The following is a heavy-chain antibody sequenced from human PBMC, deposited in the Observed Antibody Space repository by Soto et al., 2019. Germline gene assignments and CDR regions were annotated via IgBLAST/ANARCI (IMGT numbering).Heavy chain of an antibody. Sequence: GTLALSCVESGFAFSAYAMRWVRQDPGKGLEWVSALTPSGGETYYADSVKGRFTISRDNSMNALYLQMNSLRIEDTAVYYCAHPRGYGVFDAYDIWAQGTIVTV. CDR1: GFAFSAYA. D-gene: IGHD4-17*01. CDR3: AHPRGYGVFDAYDI. V-gene: IGHV3-23*01. CDR2: LTPSGGET. J-gene: IGHJ3*02.